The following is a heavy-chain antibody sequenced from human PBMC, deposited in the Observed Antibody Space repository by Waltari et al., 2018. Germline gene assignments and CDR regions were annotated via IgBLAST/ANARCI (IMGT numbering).Heavy chain of an antibody. CDR3: ARAPSRDGYIAFESDWYFDL. V-gene: IGHV4-59*01. CDR1: GGSISSYY. J-gene: IGHJ2*01. CDR2: IYYSGST. D-gene: IGHD5-12*01. Sequence: QVQLQESGSGLVKPSETLSLTCTVSGGSISSYYWSWIRQPPGKGLEWIGYIYYSGSTNYNPSLKSRVTTSVDTSKNQFSLKLSSVTAADTAVYYCARAPSRDGYIAFESDWYFDLWGRGTLVTVSS.